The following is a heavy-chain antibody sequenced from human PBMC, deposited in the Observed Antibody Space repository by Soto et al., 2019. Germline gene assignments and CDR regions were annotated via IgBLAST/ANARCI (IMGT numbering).Heavy chain of an antibody. J-gene: IGHJ4*02. CDR2: IIPIFGTA. V-gene: IGHV1-69*13. CDR3: ARQPEWYNWNYAFDY. CDR1: GGTFSSYA. Sequence: SVKVSCKASGGTFSSYAISWVRQAPGQGLEWMGGIIPIFGTANYAQKFQGRVTITADESTSTAYMELSSLRSEDTAVYYCARQPEWYNWNYAFDYWGQGTLVTVSS. D-gene: IGHD1-7*01.